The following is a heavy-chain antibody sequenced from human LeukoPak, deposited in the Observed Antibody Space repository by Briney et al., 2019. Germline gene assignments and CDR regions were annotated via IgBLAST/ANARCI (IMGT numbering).Heavy chain of an antibody. CDR2: IYYSGTT. CDR1: GGSISSSSYY. CDR3: ARALIVVVPAAIPD. V-gene: IGHV4-39*01. J-gene: IGHJ4*02. Sequence: PSETLSLTCTVSGGSISSSSYYWGWIRQPPGMGLEWIGSIYYSGTTYYNPSLKSRVTISVDTSKNQFSLKLNSVTAADTAVYYCARALIVVVPAAIPDWGQGALVTVSS. D-gene: IGHD2-2*01.